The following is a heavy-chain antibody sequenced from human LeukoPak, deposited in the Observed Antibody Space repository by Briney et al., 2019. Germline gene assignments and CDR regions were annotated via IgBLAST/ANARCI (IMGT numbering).Heavy chain of an antibody. CDR3: TTYSSSADY. J-gene: IGHJ4*02. V-gene: IGHV3-15*01. CDR2: IKSKTDGGTT. Sequence: GGSLRLSCAASGFTFSDYYMSWIRQAPGKGLEWVGRIKSKTDGGTTDYAAPVKGRFTISRDDSKNTLYLQMNSLKTEDTAVYYCTTYSSSADYWGQGTLVTVSS. D-gene: IGHD6-6*01. CDR1: GFTFSDYY.